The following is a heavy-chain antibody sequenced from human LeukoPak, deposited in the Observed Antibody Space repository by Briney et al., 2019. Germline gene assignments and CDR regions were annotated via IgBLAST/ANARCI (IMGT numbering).Heavy chain of an antibody. V-gene: IGHV1-24*01. CDR3: ATCNPYYYGSRNLKELDY. CDR1: GYTLTELS. CDR2: FDPEDGET. J-gene: IGHJ4*02. Sequence: ASVKVSCKVSGYTLTELSMHWVRQAPGKGLEWMGGFDPEDGETIYAQKFQGRVTMTEDTSTDTAYMELSSLRSEDTAVYYCATCNPYYYGSRNLKELDYWGQGTLVTVSS. D-gene: IGHD3-10*01.